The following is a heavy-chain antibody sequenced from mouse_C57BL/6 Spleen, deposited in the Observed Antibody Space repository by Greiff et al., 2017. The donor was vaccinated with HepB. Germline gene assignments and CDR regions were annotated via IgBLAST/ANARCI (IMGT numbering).Heavy chain of an antibody. Sequence: VQLQQPGAELVKPGASVKLSCKASGYTFTSYWMHWVKQRPGQGLEWIGMIHPNSGSTNYNEKFKSKATLTVDKSSSTAYMQLSSLTSEDSAVYYCAYYSNYVETWFAYWGQGTLVTVSA. CDR2: IHPNSGST. V-gene: IGHV1-64*01. CDR1: GYTFTSYW. CDR3: AYYSNYVETWFAY. D-gene: IGHD2-5*01. J-gene: IGHJ3*01.